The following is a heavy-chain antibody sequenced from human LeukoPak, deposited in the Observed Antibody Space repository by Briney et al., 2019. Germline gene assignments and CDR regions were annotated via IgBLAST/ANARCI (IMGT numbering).Heavy chain of an antibody. CDR1: GFILGGFT. J-gene: IGHJ4*02. Sequence: GGSLRLSCADPGFILGGFTVHSVRQAPGKGLQWVATISYEGNYEYYADSVKGRFTISRDNSMRTLSLHMNSLRTEDTAVYYCARHASRSAVPQGIFDYWGQGTLVTVSS. D-gene: IGHD6-6*01. CDR3: ARHASRSAVPQGIFDY. V-gene: IGHV3-30*04. CDR2: ISYEGNYE.